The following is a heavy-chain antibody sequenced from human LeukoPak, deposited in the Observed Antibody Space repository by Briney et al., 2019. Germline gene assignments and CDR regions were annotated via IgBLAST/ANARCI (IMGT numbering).Heavy chain of an antibody. V-gene: IGHV3-33*01. J-gene: IGHJ4*02. Sequence: PGGSLRLSCAASGFTFGSYGMHWVRQAPGRGLEWMTVIWSDGSNKYYVDSVKGRFTISRDNSKNTLYLQMNSLRAEDTAVYYCARESHGNDPKFDYWGQGTLVTVSS. CDR3: ARESHGNDPKFDY. CDR2: IWSDGSNK. CDR1: GFTFGSYG. D-gene: IGHD1-1*01.